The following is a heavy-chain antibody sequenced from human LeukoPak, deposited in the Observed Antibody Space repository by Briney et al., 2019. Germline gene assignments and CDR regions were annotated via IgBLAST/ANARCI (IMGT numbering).Heavy chain of an antibody. V-gene: IGHV4-4*02. D-gene: IGHD6-13*01. J-gene: IGHJ5*02. CDR3: ARANPGYSSSWYRPRGNWFDP. Sequence: SETLSLTCAVSGGSISSSNWWSWVRQPPGKGLEWIGEIYHSGSTNYNPSLKSRVTISVDKSKNQFSLKLSSVTAADTAVYYCARANPGYSSSWYRPRGNWFDPWGQGTLVTVSS. CDR2: IYHSGST. CDR1: GGSISSSNW.